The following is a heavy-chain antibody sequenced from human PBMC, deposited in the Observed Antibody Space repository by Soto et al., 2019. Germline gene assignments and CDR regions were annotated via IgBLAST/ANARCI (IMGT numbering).Heavy chain of an antibody. CDR2: IYATGTS. Sequence: SYTLSLTCTVAGACISGFYWSWIRKSAGKGLEWIGRIYATGTSDYNPSLKSRVMMSVDTSKKQFSLKLRSVTAADTAVYYCVRDGTKTLRDWFDPWGQGISVTVSS. CDR1: GACISGFY. CDR3: VRDGTKTLRDWFDP. D-gene: IGHD1-1*01. J-gene: IGHJ5*02. V-gene: IGHV4-4*07.